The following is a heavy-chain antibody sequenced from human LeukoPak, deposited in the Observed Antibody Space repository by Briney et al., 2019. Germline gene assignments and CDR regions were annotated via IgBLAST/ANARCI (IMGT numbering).Heavy chain of an antibody. CDR2: ISWNSGSI. J-gene: IGHJ5*02. CDR1: GFTFDDYA. V-gene: IGHV3-9*01. CDR3: AKHGHCSSISCSSDWFDP. Sequence: GGSLRLSCAASGFTFDDYAMHWVRQAPGKGLEWVSGISWNSGSIGYADSVKGRFTISRDNAKNSLYLQMNSLRAEDTALYYCAKHGHCSSISCSSDWFDPWGQGTLVTVSS. D-gene: IGHD2-2*01.